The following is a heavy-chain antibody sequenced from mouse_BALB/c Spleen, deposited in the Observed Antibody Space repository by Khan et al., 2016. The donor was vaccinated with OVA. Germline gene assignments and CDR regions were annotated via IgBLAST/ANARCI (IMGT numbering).Heavy chain of an antibody. V-gene: IGHV5-17*02. Sequence: EVQGVESGGGLVQPGRSRKLSCAVSGFTFSSFGMHWVRQAPKKGLEWVAYISSGSSTIYYVDTVKGRFTISRDNPKNTLFLQMTSLRSEDTAMYYGARSGGNFHWYFDVWGAGTSVTVSS. D-gene: IGHD2-1*01. J-gene: IGHJ1*01. CDR2: ISSGSSTI. CDR1: GFTFSSFG. CDR3: ARSGGNFHWYFDV.